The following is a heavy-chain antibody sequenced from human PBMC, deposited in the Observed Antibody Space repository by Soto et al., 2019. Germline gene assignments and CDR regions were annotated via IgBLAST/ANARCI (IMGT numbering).Heavy chain of an antibody. CDR3: ASSPLKLEPPPGGFDP. V-gene: IGHV4-59*01. Sequence: PSVTRSCTCTVSRSPLSSFYCSWRRELRGKGLAWIGYIYYSGSTNYNPSLKSRVTISVDTSKNQFSLKLSSVTGAATAVYYCASSPLKLEPPPGGFDPWGQGTLVTVSS. CDR2: IYYSGST. CDR1: RSPLSSFY. J-gene: IGHJ5*02. D-gene: IGHD1-1*01.